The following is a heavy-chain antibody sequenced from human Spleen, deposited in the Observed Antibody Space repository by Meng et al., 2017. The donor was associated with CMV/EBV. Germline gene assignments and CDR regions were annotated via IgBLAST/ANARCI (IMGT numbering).Heavy chain of an antibody. Sequence: GETLKISCAASGFTFSSYAMSWVRQAPGKGLEWVSAISGSGGSTYYADSVKGRFTISRDKSKNTLYLQMNSLRAEDTAVYYCAKESSDFWSGYYLSDYYGMDVWGQGTTVTVSS. CDR2: ISGSGGST. D-gene: IGHD3-3*01. CDR3: AKESSDFWSGYYLSDYYGMDV. J-gene: IGHJ6*02. CDR1: GFTFSSYA. V-gene: IGHV3-23*01.